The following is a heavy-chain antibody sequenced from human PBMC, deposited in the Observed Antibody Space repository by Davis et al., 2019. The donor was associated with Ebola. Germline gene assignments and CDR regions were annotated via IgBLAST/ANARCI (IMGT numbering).Heavy chain of an antibody. CDR1: GGSITTYY. CDR3: ARLKWRKAYYVAPDV. D-gene: IGHD3-10*02. V-gene: IGHV4-4*07. J-gene: IGHJ6*04. Sequence: PSETLSLTCTVSGGSITTYYWSWIRQPAGRGLEWIGRIYTNGSTSHNPSLKSRVTMSVDTSKKQFSLKLSSVTAADTAIYYCARLKWRKAYYVAPDVWGRGTTVTVSS. CDR2: IYTNGST.